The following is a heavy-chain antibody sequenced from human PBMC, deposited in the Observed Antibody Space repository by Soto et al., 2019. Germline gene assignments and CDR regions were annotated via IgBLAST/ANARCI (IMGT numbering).Heavy chain of an antibody. CDR3: ASRVVPRVTGTTWHHFDP. Sequence: PSETLSLTCAVYGGSFSGFYWSWIRQPPGKGLEWIGEINHSGSTNYNPSLKSRVTISVDTSKNHFSLKLSSVTAADTAVYYCASRVVPRVTGTTWHHFDPWGQGTLVTVSS. D-gene: IGHD1-7*01. CDR1: GGSFSGFY. J-gene: IGHJ5*02. V-gene: IGHV4-34*01. CDR2: INHSGST.